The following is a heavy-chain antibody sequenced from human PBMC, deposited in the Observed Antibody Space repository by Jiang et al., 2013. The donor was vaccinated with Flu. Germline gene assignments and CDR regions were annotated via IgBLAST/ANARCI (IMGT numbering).Heavy chain of an antibody. J-gene: IGHJ6*02. CDR1: GFTFQDYA. Sequence: VQLLESGGRLVQPGRSLRLSCATAGFTFQDYAMHWVRQAPGKGLEWVAGINWKSDDINYANSVKGRFTISRDNAKKSLDLQMNSLRPEDTALYYCTKDRRGYYYAMDVWGQG. V-gene: IGHV3-9*01. CDR3: TKDRRGYYYAMDV. CDR2: INWKSDDI.